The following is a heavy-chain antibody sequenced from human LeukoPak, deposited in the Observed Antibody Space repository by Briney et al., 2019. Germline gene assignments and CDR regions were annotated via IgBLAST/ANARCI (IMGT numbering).Heavy chain of an antibody. D-gene: IGHD6-19*01. V-gene: IGHV4-59*01. CDR2: IYYSGST. J-gene: IGHJ6*02. CDR1: GGSISSYY. Sequence: KPSETLSLTCTVSGGSISSYYWSWIRQPPGKGLEWIGYIYYSGSTNYNPSLKSRVTISVDTSKNQFSLKLSSVTAADTAVYYCASAPRIAVAGGPYYFYGMDVWGQGTTVTVSS. CDR3: ASAPRIAVAGGPYYFYGMDV.